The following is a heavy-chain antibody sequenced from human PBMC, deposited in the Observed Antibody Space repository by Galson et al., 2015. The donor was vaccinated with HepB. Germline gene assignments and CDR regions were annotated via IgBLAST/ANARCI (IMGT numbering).Heavy chain of an antibody. CDR2: ISYDGRNK. Sequence: SLRLSCAASGFIFSSYAIHWVRQAPGKGLEWVAVISYDGRNKHYADSVKGRFTISRDNSKNTLDLQMNSLRAEDTAVYYCVREKTGFFDYWGQGILVTVSS. D-gene: IGHD7-27*01. V-gene: IGHV3-30*04. J-gene: IGHJ4*02. CDR3: VREKTGFFDY. CDR1: GFIFSSYA.